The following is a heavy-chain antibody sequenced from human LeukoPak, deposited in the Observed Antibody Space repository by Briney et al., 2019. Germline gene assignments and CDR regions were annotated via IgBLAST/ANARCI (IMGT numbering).Heavy chain of an antibody. CDR3: ASWGAGGNS. J-gene: IGHJ4*02. V-gene: IGHV3-7*01. CDR1: GFTLNTFR. D-gene: IGHD3-16*01. CDR2: INPDGSGK. Sequence: GGSLRLSCEASGFTLNTFRMNWLRQVTGKGRDWVANINPDGSGKRYVDSVKGRFTIARDNADNSLSLQMSSLRGEDTAVYYCASWGAGGNSWGQGTLVTVSS.